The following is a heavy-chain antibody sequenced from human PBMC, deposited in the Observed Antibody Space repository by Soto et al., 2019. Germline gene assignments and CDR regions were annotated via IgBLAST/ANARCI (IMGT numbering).Heavy chain of an antibody. J-gene: IGHJ6*02. D-gene: IGHD3-3*01. Sequence: ASVKVSCKASGYTFTGYAMHWVRQAPGQRLEWMGWINAGNGNTKHSQKFQGRVTITRDTSASTAYMELSSLRSEDTAVYNCARDRPYYDFWSGYYIPEYGMDVWGQGTTVTVSS. V-gene: IGHV1-3*01. CDR1: GYTFTGYA. CDR2: INAGNGNT. CDR3: ARDRPYYDFWSGYYIPEYGMDV.